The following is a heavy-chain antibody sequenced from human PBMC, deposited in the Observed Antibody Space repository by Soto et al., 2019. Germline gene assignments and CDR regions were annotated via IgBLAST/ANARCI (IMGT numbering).Heavy chain of an antibody. D-gene: IGHD3-22*01. CDR2: INPNSGGT. CDR1: GYTFTGYY. CDR3: ARDYYDSSGYYVFDY. J-gene: IGHJ4*02. V-gene: IGHV1-2*02. Sequence: GASVKVSCKASGYTFTGYYMHWVRQAPGQGLEWMGWINPNSGGTNYAQKFQGRVTMTRDTSISTAYMELSRLRSDDTAVYYCARDYYDSSGYYVFDYWGQGTLVTVSS.